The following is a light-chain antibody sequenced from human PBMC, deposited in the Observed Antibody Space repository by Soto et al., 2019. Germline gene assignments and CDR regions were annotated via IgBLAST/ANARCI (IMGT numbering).Light chain of an antibody. V-gene: IGLV2-14*01. CDR1: SSDVGGYNY. Sequence: LTQPASVSGSPGQSITISCTRTSSDVGGYNYVSWYQQHPGKAPKLMIYEVSNRPSGVSNRFSGSKSGNTASLTISGLQAEDEADYYCSSYTSSSTPYVFGTGTKVTVL. CDR2: EVS. J-gene: IGLJ1*01. CDR3: SSYTSSSTPYV.